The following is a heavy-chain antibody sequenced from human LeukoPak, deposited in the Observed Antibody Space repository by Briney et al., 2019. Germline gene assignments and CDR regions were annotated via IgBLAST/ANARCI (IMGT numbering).Heavy chain of an antibody. CDR3: ARSLRFLEWLFDY. CDR2: INHSGST. D-gene: IGHD3-3*01. V-gene: IGHV4-34*01. Sequence: GEINHSGSTNYNPSLKSRVTISVDTSKNQFSLRLSSVTAADTAVYYCARSLRFLEWLFDYWGQGTLVPVSS. J-gene: IGHJ4*02.